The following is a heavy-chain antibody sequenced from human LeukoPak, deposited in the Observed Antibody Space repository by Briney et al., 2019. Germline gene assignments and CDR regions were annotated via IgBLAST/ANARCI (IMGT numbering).Heavy chain of an antibody. Sequence: WGSLRLSCAASGFTVSSNYMGWVRQAPGKGLEWVSVIYSGGSTYYADSVKGRFTISRDNSKNTLYLQMNSLRAEDTAVYYCARDSGGSSPFDYWGQGTLVTVSS. CDR2: IYSGGST. V-gene: IGHV3-53*01. CDR3: ARDSGGSSPFDY. D-gene: IGHD2-15*01. CDR1: GFTVSSNY. J-gene: IGHJ4*02.